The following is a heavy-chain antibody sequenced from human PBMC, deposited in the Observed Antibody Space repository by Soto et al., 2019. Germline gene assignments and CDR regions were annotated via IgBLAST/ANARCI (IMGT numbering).Heavy chain of an antibody. Sequence: GSLRLSFESSGLTFSTYAIGWVRQAPGKGLEWVSVISASGDITYSADSVKGRLTISRDNSKNTLYLQMNSLRAEDTAVYYCAKVYWTITGTTYDYFDYWGQGSLVT. J-gene: IGHJ4*02. CDR2: ISASGDIT. V-gene: IGHV3-23*01. D-gene: IGHD1-7*01. CDR3: AKVYWTITGTTYDYFDY. CDR1: GLTFSTYA.